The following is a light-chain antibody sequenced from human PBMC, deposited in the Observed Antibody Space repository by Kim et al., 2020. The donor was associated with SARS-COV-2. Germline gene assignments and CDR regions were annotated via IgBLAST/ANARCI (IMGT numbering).Light chain of an antibody. CDR2: DVT. CDR3: SSFTTTTARV. J-gene: IGLJ3*02. Sequence: GQSFTISCTGTTSDVGAYDYFSWYQQFPVNAPNLIIYDVTHRPSVVSDRFSGSKSGNTASLPISGLQAYDEADYYCSSFTTTTARVFGGGTKVTVL. CDR1: TSDVGAYDY. V-gene: IGLV2-14*03.